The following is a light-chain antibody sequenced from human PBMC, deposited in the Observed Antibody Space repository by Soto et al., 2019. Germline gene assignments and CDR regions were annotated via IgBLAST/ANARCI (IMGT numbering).Light chain of an antibody. V-gene: IGKV3-15*01. Sequence: EIVRTQSPGTRAVSAGGIATGACSAIQSVSRSYLGWYQQKPGQAPRLLMYGASIRAAGIPARFSGSGSGTEFTLTIRRLRSEDFAVYSCQQYNNWPPLTFGGGTKVDI. J-gene: IGKJ4*01. CDR1: QSVSRSY. CDR3: QQYNNWPPLT. CDR2: GAS.